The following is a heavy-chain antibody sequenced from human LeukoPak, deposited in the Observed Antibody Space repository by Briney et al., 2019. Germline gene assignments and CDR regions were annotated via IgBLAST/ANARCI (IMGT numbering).Heavy chain of an antibody. V-gene: IGHV4-38-2*02. CDR1: DYSISSGYY. D-gene: IGHD3-10*01. Sequence: SETLSLTCIVSDYSISSGYYWGWIRQPPGMGLEWIGSLDHSGSTYYNPSLKSRATISVDTSKNQFSLKLSSMTAADTAVYFCARDSGPNIDYWGQGTLVTVSS. J-gene: IGHJ4*02. CDR3: ARDSGPNIDY. CDR2: LDHSGST.